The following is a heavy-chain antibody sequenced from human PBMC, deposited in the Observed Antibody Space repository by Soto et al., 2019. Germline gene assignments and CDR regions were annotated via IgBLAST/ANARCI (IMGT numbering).Heavy chain of an antibody. CDR3: ARERSAAGTGWFDP. V-gene: IGHV1-8*01. D-gene: IGHD6-13*01. J-gene: IGHJ5*02. CDR1: GYTFTSYD. Sequence: QVQLVQSGDEVKKPGASVKVSCKASGYTFTSYDINWVRQATGQGLEWMGWMNPNSGNTGYAQKFQGRVTMTRNTSISTAYMELSSLRSEYTAVYYCARERSAAGTGWFDPWAQGTLVTVSS. CDR2: MNPNSGNT.